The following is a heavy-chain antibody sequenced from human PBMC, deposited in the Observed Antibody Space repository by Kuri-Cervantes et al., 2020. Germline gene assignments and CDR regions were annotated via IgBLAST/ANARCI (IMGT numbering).Heavy chain of an antibody. CDR2: INPNIGGT. D-gene: IGHD3-22*01. Sequence: ASVKVSCKASGGTFSSYAISWVRQAPGQGLEWMGWINPNIGGTNFAQKFQGRVTMTRDTSSSTAYMELSRLRSDDTAVYYCATTTRQNYYDSSGYYLLFDYWGQGTLVTVSS. CDR1: GGTFSSYA. CDR3: ATTTRQNYYDSSGYYLLFDY. J-gene: IGHJ4*02. V-gene: IGHV1-2*02.